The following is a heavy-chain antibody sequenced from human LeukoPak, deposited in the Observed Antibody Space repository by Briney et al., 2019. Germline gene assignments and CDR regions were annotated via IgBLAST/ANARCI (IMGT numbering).Heavy chain of an antibody. J-gene: IGHJ4*02. D-gene: IGHD3-10*01. CDR1: ELTISNYW. CDR2: IKPDGSEK. Sequence: PGGSLRLSCAAFELTISNYWMGWVRQVPGKGLEWVANIKPDGSEKKYLDSVKGRFSISRDNARNLVFLQMNSLRVEDTAVYYCAKDVEGSGSDTFDYWGQGTLVTVSS. V-gene: IGHV3-7*01. CDR3: AKDVEGSGSDTFDY.